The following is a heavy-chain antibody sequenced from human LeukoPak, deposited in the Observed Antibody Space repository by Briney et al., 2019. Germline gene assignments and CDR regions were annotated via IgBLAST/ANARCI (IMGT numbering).Heavy chain of an antibody. J-gene: IGHJ5*02. D-gene: IGHD3-10*01. CDR2: ISGSGGSA. Sequence: GGSLRLSCATSGFAFSNYAMSWVRQAPGKGLEWVSAISGSGGSAHYADSVKGRFTISRDNSKNTLFLQMNSLRAEDTAVYYCAREPPGLGSGWFDPWGQGTLVTVSS. V-gene: IGHV3-23*01. CDR3: AREPPGLGSGWFDP. CDR1: GFAFSNYA.